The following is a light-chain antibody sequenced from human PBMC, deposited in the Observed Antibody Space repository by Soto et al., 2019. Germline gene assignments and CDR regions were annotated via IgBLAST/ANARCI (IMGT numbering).Light chain of an antibody. CDR2: GNS. CDR1: SSNIGAGYV. CDR3: QSYDSSLSAVV. V-gene: IGLV1-40*01. J-gene: IGLJ2*01. Sequence: QSWLTQPPSVSGAPGQRGTISCTGSSSNIGAGYVVLWYQQLPGTAPKLLIYGNSNRPSGVPDRFSGSKSGTSASLALTGLQAEDEADYYCQSYDSSLSAVVFGGGTKVTVL.